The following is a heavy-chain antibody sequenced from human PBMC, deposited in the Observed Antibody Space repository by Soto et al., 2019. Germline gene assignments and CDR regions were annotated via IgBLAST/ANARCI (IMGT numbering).Heavy chain of an antibody. V-gene: IGHV1-18*01. CDR2: ISTYNGNT. CDR1: GYTFTTYA. J-gene: IGHJ4*02. D-gene: IGHD6-6*01. CDR3: ARDPQYSTSSQVFDS. Sequence: QVQLVQSGAEVKKPGASVKVSCKASGYTFTTYAISWVRQAPGQGLEGMGRISTYNGNTKYAQKLQGRVTMTTDTSKSTAYMELRSLRSDDTAVYSCARDPQYSTSSQVFDSWGQGTLVTVSS.